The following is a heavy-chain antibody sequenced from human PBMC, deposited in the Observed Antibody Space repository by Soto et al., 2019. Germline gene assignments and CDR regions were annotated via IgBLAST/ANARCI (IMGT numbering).Heavy chain of an antibody. Sequence: ASVKVSCKASGYTFTSYGISWVRQAPGQGLEWMGWISAYNGNTNYAQKLQGRVTMTTDTSTSTAYMELRSLRSVDTAVYYCASLRYFDWFDIWGQGTMVTVSS. J-gene: IGHJ3*02. V-gene: IGHV1-18*01. CDR1: GYTFTSYG. CDR3: ASLRYFDWFDI. D-gene: IGHD3-9*01. CDR2: ISAYNGNT.